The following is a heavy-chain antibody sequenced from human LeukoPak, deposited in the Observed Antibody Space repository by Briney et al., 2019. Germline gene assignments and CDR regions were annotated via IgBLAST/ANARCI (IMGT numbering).Heavy chain of an antibody. CDR2: IYPGGSDT. CDR3: ATYAGRYSKYFQH. D-gene: IGHD3-10*01. Sequence: GGSLKISCKAFGYSFTSYWIGWVRQMPGKGLEWMGIIYPGGSDTRYSPSFQGQVTISADKSISTAYLQWSSLKASDTAMYFCATYAGRYSKYFQHWGQGTLVTVSS. CDR1: GYSFTSYW. J-gene: IGHJ1*01. V-gene: IGHV5-51*01.